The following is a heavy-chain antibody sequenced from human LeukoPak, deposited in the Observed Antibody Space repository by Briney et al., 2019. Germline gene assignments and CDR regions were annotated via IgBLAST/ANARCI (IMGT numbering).Heavy chain of an antibody. CDR2: ISYDGSNK. V-gene: IGHV3-30*18. CDR1: GFTFSSYG. CDR3: AKDHTSGYFDY. J-gene: IGHJ4*02. Sequence: GGSLRLSCAASGFTFSSYGVHWVRQAPGKGLEWVTVISYDGSNKYYADSVKGRFTISRDNSKNTLYLQMNSLRAEDTAVYYCAKDHTSGYFDYWGQGTLVTVSS. D-gene: IGHD2-15*01.